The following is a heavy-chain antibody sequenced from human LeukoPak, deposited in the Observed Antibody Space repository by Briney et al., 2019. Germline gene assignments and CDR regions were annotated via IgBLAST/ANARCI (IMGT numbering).Heavy chain of an antibody. D-gene: IGHD6-13*01. J-gene: IGHJ6*03. CDR1: GFTFSTYA. V-gene: IGHV3-64*01. CDR3: ARDSPYSSSWYGYCYYYYMDV. Sequence: GGSLRLSCEASGFTFSTYAMHWVRQAPGKGLEYVSSISSNGGSTYYANSVKGRFTISRDNAKNSLYLQMNSLRAEDTAVYYCARDSPYSSSWYGYCYYYYMDVWGKGTTVTVSS. CDR2: ISSNGGST.